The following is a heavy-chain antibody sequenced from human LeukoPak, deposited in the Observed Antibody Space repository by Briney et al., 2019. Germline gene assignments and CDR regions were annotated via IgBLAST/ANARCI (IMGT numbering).Heavy chain of an antibody. CDR3: ARDTIFGVVTYY. Sequence: GASVKVSCKASGYTFTSYAMHWVRQAPGQRLEWMGWINAGNGNTKYSQKFQGRVTITRDTSASTAYMELSSLRSEDTAVYYCARDTIFGVVTYYWGQGTLVTVSS. D-gene: IGHD3-3*01. CDR1: GYTFTSYA. J-gene: IGHJ4*02. V-gene: IGHV1-3*01. CDR2: INAGNGNT.